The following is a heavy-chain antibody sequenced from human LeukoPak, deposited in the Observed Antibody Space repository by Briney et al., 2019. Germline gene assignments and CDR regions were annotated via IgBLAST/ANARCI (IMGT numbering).Heavy chain of an antibody. CDR2: IYHSGST. CDR3: ARIHRYCSGGACYVLDN. Sequence: SGTLSLTCAVSGGSISSSNWWSWVRQPPGKGLEWIGEIYHSGSTNYNPSFKSRITISVDTSRNQFSLQLSSVTAADTAVYYCARIHRYCSGGACYVLDNWGQGTLVAVSS. CDR1: GGSISSSNW. D-gene: IGHD2-15*01. V-gene: IGHV4-4*02. J-gene: IGHJ4*02.